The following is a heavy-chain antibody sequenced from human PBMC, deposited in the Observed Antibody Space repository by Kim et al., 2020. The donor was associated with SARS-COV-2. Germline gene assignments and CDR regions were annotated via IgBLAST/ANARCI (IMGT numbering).Heavy chain of an antibody. J-gene: IGHJ4*02. Sequence: YAGAVKGRFTISRHGSKSTLYLRMNSLRIEDTAVYYCARDTWESSSWRQDYWGQGTLIIVSS. CDR3: ARDTWESSSWRQDY. D-gene: IGHD6-13*01. V-gene: IGHV3-53*04.